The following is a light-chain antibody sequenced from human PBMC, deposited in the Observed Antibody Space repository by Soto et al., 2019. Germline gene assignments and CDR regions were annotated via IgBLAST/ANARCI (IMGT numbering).Light chain of an antibody. Sequence: QSALTQPASVSGSPGQSITISCTGTSSDVGGYNYVSWYQQHPGKAPKLMIYEVSNRPSGVSNRFSGSKSGNTASLTISGLQAEDEADYYCSSYTRRGPWVFGGGTKVTVL. CDR3: SSYTRRGPWV. CDR1: SSDVGGYNY. V-gene: IGLV2-14*01. CDR2: EVS. J-gene: IGLJ3*02.